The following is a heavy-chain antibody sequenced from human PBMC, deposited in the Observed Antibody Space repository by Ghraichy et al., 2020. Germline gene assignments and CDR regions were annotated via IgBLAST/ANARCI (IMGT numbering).Heavy chain of an antibody. CDR1: GYTFTSYG. V-gene: IGHV1-18*04. J-gene: IGHJ4*02. CDR2: ISGYNGNT. D-gene: IGHD3-16*01. Sequence: ASVKVSCKAFGYTFTSYGISWVRQAPGQGLEWMGWISGYNGNTNYAQKFQGRVTMTTDTSTSTAYMELRSLISDDTAVYYCARSGELWASGSPDYYWGQGTLVTVSS. CDR3: ARSGELWASGSPDYY.